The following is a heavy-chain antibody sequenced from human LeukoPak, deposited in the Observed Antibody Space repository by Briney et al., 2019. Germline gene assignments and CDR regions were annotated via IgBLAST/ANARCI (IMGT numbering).Heavy chain of an antibody. CDR3: ARAYSSGSPFDY. Sequence: GGSLRLSCAASGFTFSSYWMSWVRQAPGKGLEWVATIRQDGSQKYYVGSVKGRFTISRDNAKNSLYLQMNSLRAEDTAVYYCARAYSSGSPFDYWGQGTLVTVSS. CDR2: IRQDGSQK. J-gene: IGHJ4*02. V-gene: IGHV3-7*01. D-gene: IGHD6-19*01. CDR1: GFTFSSYW.